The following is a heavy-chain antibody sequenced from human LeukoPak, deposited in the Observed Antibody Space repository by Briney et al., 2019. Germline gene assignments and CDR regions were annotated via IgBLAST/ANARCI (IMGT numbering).Heavy chain of an antibody. CDR1: GYTFTSYD. D-gene: IGHD3-3*01. Sequence: ASVKVSCKASGYTFTSYDINWVRQATGQGLEWMGWMNPNSGNTGYAQKFQGRATMTRNTSISTAYMELSSLRSEDTAVYYCARASDFDFCSGYYTTGFDYWGQGTLVTVSS. J-gene: IGHJ4*02. CDR3: ARASDFDFCSGYYTTGFDY. CDR2: MNPNSGNT. V-gene: IGHV1-8*01.